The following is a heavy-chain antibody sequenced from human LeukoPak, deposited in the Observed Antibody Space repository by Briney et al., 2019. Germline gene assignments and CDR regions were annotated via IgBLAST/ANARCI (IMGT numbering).Heavy chain of an antibody. V-gene: IGHV3-30*18. Sequence: GGSLRLSCGASGFTFSSYGMHWVRQAPGKGLEWVAVISYDGSNKYYADSVKGRFTISRDNSKNTLHLQMNGLRAEDTAVYYCAKGASRCSSTRCSLYYFDYWGQGTLVTVSS. J-gene: IGHJ4*02. D-gene: IGHD2-2*01. CDR3: AKGASRCSSTRCSLYYFDY. CDR1: GFTFSSYG. CDR2: ISYDGSNK.